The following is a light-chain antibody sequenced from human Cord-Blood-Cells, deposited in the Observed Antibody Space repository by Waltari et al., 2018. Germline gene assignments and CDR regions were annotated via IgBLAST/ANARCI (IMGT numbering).Light chain of an antibody. Sequence: QSALTQPPSASGSPGQSVTISCTGTSSDVGGYNYVSWYQQHPGKAPTLMIYEVSKRPAGVPARFAGSKSGDTASLTVSGLQAEDEADYYCSSYAGSNNPVVFGGGTKLTVL. CDR3: SSYAGSNNPVV. V-gene: IGLV2-8*01. CDR1: SSDVGGYNY. J-gene: IGLJ2*01. CDR2: EVS.